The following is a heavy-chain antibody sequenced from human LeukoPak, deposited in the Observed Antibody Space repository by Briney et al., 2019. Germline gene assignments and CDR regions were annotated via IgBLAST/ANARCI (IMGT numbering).Heavy chain of an antibody. V-gene: IGHV1-2*02. CDR3: ARVVKAYGDHAFDY. D-gene: IGHD4-17*01. Sequence: GASVKVSCKASGYTFTGYYMHWVRQAPGQGLEWMGWINPNSGGTNYAQKFQGRVTMTRDTSISTAYMELSRLRSDDTAVYYCARVVKAYGDHAFDYWGQGTLVTVSS. CDR1: GYTFTGYY. CDR2: INPNSGGT. J-gene: IGHJ4*02.